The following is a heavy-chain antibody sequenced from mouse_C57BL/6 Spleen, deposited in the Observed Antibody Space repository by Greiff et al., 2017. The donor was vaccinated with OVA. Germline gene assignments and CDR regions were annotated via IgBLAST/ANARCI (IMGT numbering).Heavy chain of an antibody. CDR2: ISSGGDYI. D-gene: IGHD1-1*01. V-gene: IGHV5-9-1*02. CDR3: TREGLFKTFDY. CDR1: GFTFSSYA. J-gene: IGHJ2*01. Sequence: LQQSGEGLVKPGGSLKLSCAASGFTFSSYAMSWVRQTPEKRLEWVAYISSGGDYIYYADTVKGRFTISRDNARNTLYLQMSSLKSEDTAMYYCTREGLFKTFDYWGQGTTLTVSS.